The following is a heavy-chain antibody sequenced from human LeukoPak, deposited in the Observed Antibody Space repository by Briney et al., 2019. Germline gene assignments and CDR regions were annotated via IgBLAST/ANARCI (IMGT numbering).Heavy chain of an antibody. CDR2: INPNSGGT. V-gene: IGHV1-2*02. CDR3: AGYCGGDCSTMGAFDI. CDR1: GYTFTGYY. D-gene: IGHD2-21*02. J-gene: IGHJ3*02. Sequence: ASVKVSCKASGYTFTGYYMHWVRQAPGQGLERMGWINPNSGGTNYAQKFQGRVTMTRDTSISTAYMELSRLRSDDTAVYYCAGYCGGDCSTMGAFDIWGQGTMVTVSS.